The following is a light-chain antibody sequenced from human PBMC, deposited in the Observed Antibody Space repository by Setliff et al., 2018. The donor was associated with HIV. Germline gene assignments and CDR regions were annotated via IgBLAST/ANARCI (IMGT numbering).Light chain of an antibody. Sequence: QSALTQPASVSGSPGLSITISCTGTSSDVGRYNPVSWYQQHPGKAPKLMIYDVSKRPSGVSNRFSGSKSGNTASLTISGLQAEDEADYYCCSYTSSTTLVFGTGTKVTVL. CDR1: SSDVGRYNP. J-gene: IGLJ1*01. CDR2: DVS. V-gene: IGLV2-14*02. CDR3: CSYTSSTTLV.